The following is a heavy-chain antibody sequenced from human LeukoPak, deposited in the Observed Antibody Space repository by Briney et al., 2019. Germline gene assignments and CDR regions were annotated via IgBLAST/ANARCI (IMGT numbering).Heavy chain of an antibody. D-gene: IGHD3-10*01. J-gene: IGHJ5*02. Sequence: SETLSLTCAVYGGSFSGYYWSWIRQPPGKGLEWIGEINHSGSTNYNPSLKSRVTISVDTSKNQFSLKMSSVTAADTAVYYCARGPPYYGSGRKPNWFDPWGQGTLVTVSS. CDR1: GGSFSGYY. CDR2: INHSGST. CDR3: ARGPPYYGSGRKPNWFDP. V-gene: IGHV4-34*01.